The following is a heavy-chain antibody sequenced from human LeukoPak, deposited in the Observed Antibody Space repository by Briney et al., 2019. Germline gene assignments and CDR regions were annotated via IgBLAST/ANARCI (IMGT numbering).Heavy chain of an antibody. D-gene: IGHD6-19*01. Sequence: GGSLRLSCAASGFTFSSYGMHWVRQAPGKGLEWVAFIRYDGSNKYYADSVKGRFTISRDNSKNTLYLRMNSLRAEDTAVYYCAKDRGYSSGWYAGGVDYWGQGTLVTVSS. CDR2: IRYDGSNK. CDR1: GFTFSSYG. V-gene: IGHV3-30*02. CDR3: AKDRGYSSGWYAGGVDY. J-gene: IGHJ4*02.